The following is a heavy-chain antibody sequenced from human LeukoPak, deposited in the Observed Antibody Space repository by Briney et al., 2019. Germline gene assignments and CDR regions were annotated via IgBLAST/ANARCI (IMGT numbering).Heavy chain of an antibody. CDR1: GFIFRNYW. CDR2: INSDGSRT. V-gene: IGHV3-74*01. CDR3: VRDRNYNMDV. Sequence: GSLRLSCAGSGFIFRNYWMHGVRQAPGKGVVGVSLINSDGSRTKYADSVKGRFTISRENAKNTLYLQMNSLGAEDRAVYYCVRDRNYNMDVWGQGTTVTVSS. J-gene: IGHJ6*03.